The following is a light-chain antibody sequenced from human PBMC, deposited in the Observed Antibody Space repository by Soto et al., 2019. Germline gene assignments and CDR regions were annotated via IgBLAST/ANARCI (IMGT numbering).Light chain of an antibody. CDR3: QQHDSSPWT. Sequence: EIVLTQSPATLSLSPGERATLSCRASQSVSNNYLAWYQQKPGQAPRPLIYGASSRATGIPDRFSGSGSGADFTLTISRLEPEDFAVYYCQQHDSSPWTFGQGTKVDIK. J-gene: IGKJ1*01. CDR2: GAS. CDR1: QSVSNNY. V-gene: IGKV3-20*01.